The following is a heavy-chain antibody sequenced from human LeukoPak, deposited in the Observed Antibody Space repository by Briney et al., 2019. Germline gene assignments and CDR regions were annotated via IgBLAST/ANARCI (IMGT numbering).Heavy chain of an antibody. J-gene: IGHJ5*02. Sequence: PGGSLRLSCAASGFSVSGNYMSWVRQAPGKGLEWVSVIYSGGSTYYADSVKGRFTISRHISKNTLYLQMNSLRSEDTAVYYCAREHSGYDSWGQGTLLTVSS. CDR3: AREHSGYDS. CDR1: GFSVSGNY. V-gene: IGHV3-53*04. D-gene: IGHD5-12*01. CDR2: IYSGGST.